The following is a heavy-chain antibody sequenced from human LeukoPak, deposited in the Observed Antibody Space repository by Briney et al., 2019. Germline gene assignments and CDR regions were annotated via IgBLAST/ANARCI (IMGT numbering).Heavy chain of an antibody. CDR3: ARDSPRGLYYYYGMDV. Sequence: TGGSLRLSCAASGFTFSSYWMSWVRQAPGKGLEWVANIKQDGSEKYYVDSVKGRFTISRDNAKNSLYLQMNSLRAEDTAVYYCARDSPRGLYYYYGMDVWGQGPTVTVSS. CDR2: IKQDGSEK. J-gene: IGHJ6*02. V-gene: IGHV3-7*01. CDR1: GFTFSSYW. D-gene: IGHD3-10*01.